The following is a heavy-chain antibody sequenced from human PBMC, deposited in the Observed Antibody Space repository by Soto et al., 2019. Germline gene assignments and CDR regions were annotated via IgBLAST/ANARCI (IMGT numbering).Heavy chain of an antibody. Sequence: LRLSCVASGFSFSRYWMHWVRQAPGKGLEWVSRIKSDGTSTSYADSVKGRFTISRDNAKNTLYLQMDNLRAEDTAVYYCAREGLDTAGFFDIWGQGTMVTVSS. CDR3: AREGLDTAGFFDI. CDR2: IKSDGTST. V-gene: IGHV3-74*01. J-gene: IGHJ3*02. D-gene: IGHD6-13*01. CDR1: GFSFSRYW.